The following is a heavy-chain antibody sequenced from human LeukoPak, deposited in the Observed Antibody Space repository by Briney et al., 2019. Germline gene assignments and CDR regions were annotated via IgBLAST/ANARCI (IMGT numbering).Heavy chain of an antibody. CDR1: GGSISSYY. Sequence: PSETLSLTCTVSGGSISSYYRSWIRQPPGKGLEWIGYIYYSGSTNYNPSLKSRVTISVDTSKNQFSLKLSSVTAADTAVYYCARGRRYYYDSSGYYYDYWGQGTLVTVSS. V-gene: IGHV4-59*12. J-gene: IGHJ4*02. CDR3: ARGRRYYYDSSGYYYDY. D-gene: IGHD3-22*01. CDR2: IYYSGST.